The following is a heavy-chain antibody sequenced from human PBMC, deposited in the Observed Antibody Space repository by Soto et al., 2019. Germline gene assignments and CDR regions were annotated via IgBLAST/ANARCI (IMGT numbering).Heavy chain of an antibody. CDR1: GGSFTSHA. D-gene: IGHD3-22*01. CDR2: IITIFGTA. V-gene: IGHV1-69*01. J-gene: IGHJ6*02. Sequence: QVQLVQSGAEVKKPGSSVKVSCKASGGSFTSHAFSWVRQAPGQGLEWMGGIITIFGTADYAQRFQGRVTINADESTNTAYMELSSLTSEDTAVYYCARGDSSGYSYLSLNYYPMVVWGQGTTVTVSS. CDR3: ARGDSSGYSYLSLNYYPMVV.